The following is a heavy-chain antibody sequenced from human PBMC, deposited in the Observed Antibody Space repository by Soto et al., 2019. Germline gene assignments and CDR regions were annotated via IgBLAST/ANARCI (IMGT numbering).Heavy chain of an antibody. CDR3: ARVASPFWSGYYDYYYYYMDV. J-gene: IGHJ6*03. CDR2: ISSSSSTI. Sequence: EVQLVESGGGLVQPGGSLRLSCAASGFTFSSYSMNWVRQAPGKGLEWDSYISSSSSTIYYADSVKGRFTISRDNAKNSLYLQMNSLRAEDTAVYYCARVASPFWSGYYDYYYYYMDVWGKGTTVTVSS. CDR1: GFTFSSYS. D-gene: IGHD3-3*01. V-gene: IGHV3-48*01.